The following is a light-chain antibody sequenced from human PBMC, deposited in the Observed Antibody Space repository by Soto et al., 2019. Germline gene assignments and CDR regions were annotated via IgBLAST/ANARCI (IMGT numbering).Light chain of an antibody. CDR1: QGISSY. CDR3: QQLNSYPRYT. CDR2: AAS. V-gene: IGKV1-9*01. J-gene: IGKJ2*01. Sequence: DLQLTQSPSFLSASVGDRVTITCRASQGISSYLAWYQQKPGKAPKLLIYAASTLQSGVPSRFSGSGSGTEFTLTISSLQPEDFATYYCQQLNSYPRYTFGQGTKLEI.